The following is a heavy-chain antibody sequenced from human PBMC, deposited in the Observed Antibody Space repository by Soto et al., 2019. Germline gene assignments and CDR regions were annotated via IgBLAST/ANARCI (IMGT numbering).Heavy chain of an antibody. CDR2: ISYDGSNK. CDR1: GFTFCSYA. CDR3: ARELVEEVGAKLSGDY. J-gene: IGHJ4*02. V-gene: IGHV3-30-3*01. D-gene: IGHD1-26*01. Sequence: QVQLVESGGGVVQSGRSLRLSCAASGFTFCSYAMHWVRQAPGKGLEWVAVISYDGSNKYYADSVKGRFTISRDNSKNTLYLQMNSLRAEDTAVYYCARELVEEVGAKLSGDYWGQGTLVTVSS.